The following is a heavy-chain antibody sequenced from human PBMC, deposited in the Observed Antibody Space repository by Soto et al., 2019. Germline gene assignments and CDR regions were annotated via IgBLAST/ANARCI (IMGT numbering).Heavy chain of an antibody. D-gene: IGHD6-13*01. CDR3: AREDSSSWYEGFYYYGMDV. J-gene: IGHJ6*02. V-gene: IGHV4-39*02. Sequence: NPSETLSLTCTVSGGSISSSSYYWGWIRQPPGKGLEWIGSIYYSGSTYYNPSLKSRVTISVDTSKNQFSLKLSSVTAADTAVYYCAREDSSSWYEGFYYYGMDVWGQGTTVTVS. CDR2: IYYSGST. CDR1: GGSISSSSYY.